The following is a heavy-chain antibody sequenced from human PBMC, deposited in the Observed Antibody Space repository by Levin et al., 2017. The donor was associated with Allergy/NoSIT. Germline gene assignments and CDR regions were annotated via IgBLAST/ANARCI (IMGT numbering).Heavy chain of an antibody. V-gene: IGHV3-7*01. J-gene: IGHJ4*02. D-gene: IGHD6-19*01. Sequence: GGSLRLSCAASGFTFSSYWMSWVRQAPGKGLEWVANIKQDGSEKYYVDSVKGRFTISRDNAKNSLYLQMNSLRAEDTAVYYCARDAGSSGWYYFDYWGQGTLVTVSS. CDR2: IKQDGSEK. CDR3: ARDAGSSGWYYFDY. CDR1: GFTFSSYW.